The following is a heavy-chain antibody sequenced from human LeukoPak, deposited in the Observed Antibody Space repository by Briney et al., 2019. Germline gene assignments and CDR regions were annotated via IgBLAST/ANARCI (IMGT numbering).Heavy chain of an antibody. CDR3: AKDQRARFPYCGGDCSGRSVYYYYGMDV. D-gene: IGHD2-21*02. V-gene: IGHV3-33*06. CDR2: IWYDGSNK. CDR1: GFTFSSYG. Sequence: PGRSLRLSCAASGFTFSSYGMHWVRQAPGKGLEWVAVIWYDGSNKYYADSVKGRFTISRDNSKNTLYLQMNSLRAEDTAVYYCAKDQRARFPYCGGDCSGRSVYYYYGMDVWGQGTTVTVSS. J-gene: IGHJ6*02.